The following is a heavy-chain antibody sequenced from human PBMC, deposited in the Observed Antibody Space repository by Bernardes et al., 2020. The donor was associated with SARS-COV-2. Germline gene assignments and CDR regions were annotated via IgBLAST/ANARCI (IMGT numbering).Heavy chain of an antibody. CDR2: IYSGGST. CDR1: GFTVSSNY. D-gene: IGHD4-17*01. Sequence: GGSLRLSCAASGFTVSSNYMSWVRQSPGKGLEWVSVIYSGGSTYYADSVRGRFTISRDDSKNTLSLQMNSLRADDTAIYYCARDYGAWYFDYWDQGTLVSVSS. V-gene: IGHV3-53*01. J-gene: IGHJ4*02. CDR3: ARDYGAWYFDY.